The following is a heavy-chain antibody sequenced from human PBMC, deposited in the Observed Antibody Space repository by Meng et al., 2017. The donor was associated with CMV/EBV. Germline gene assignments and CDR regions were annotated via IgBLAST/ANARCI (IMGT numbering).Heavy chain of an antibody. V-gene: IGHV3-74*01. J-gene: IGHJ4*02. Sequence: GESLKISCAASGFTFSSYWMHWVRQAPGKGLVWVSRINSDGSSTSYADSVKGRFTISRDNAKNSLYLQMNSLRAEDTAVYYCAYKTYRVDSSSWGPFDYWGQGTLVTVSS. D-gene: IGHD6-13*01. CDR3: AYKTYRVDSSSWGPFDY. CDR2: INSDGSST. CDR1: GFTFSSYW.